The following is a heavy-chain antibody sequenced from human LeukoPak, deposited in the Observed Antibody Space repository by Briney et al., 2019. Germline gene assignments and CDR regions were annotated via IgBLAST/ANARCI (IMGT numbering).Heavy chain of an antibody. CDR3: AKDGTAGAKGQGGSGSYPFDY. CDR2: ISGSGGST. V-gene: IGHV3-23*01. Sequence: GGSLRLSCAASGFTFSSYGMSRVRQAPGKGLEWVSAISGSGGSTYYADSVKGRFTISRDNSKNTLYLQMNSLRAEDTAVYYCAKDGTAGAKGQGGSGSYPFDYWGQGTLVTVSS. CDR1: GFTFSSYG. J-gene: IGHJ4*02. D-gene: IGHD3-10*01.